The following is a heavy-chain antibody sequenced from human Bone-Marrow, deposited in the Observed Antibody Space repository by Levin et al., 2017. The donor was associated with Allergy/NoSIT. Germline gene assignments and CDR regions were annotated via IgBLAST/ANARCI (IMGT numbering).Heavy chain of an antibody. CDR3: VRHREYSTAWYFDY. V-gene: IGHV5-51*01. D-gene: IGHD2-8*02. CDR2: IHPRDSDI. J-gene: IGHJ4*02. CDR1: GSDFTNYW. Sequence: SGGSLRLSCRTSGSDFTNYWIGWVRQAPGKGLEWVGVIHPRDSDIRYSPSLQGQVTISVDKSITTAYLQWTGLGASDTAMYYCVRHREYSTAWYFDYWGQGALITVSS.